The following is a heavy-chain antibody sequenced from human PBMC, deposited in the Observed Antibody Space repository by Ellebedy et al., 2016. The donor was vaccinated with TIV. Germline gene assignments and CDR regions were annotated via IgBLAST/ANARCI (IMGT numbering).Heavy chain of an antibody. CDR2: IYYSGSA. CDR3: ARGPSSGYTYG. Sequence: SETLSLTCTVSGASISSYYCSWIRQPPGKGLEWIGYIYYSGSANYNPSLKSRVTISVDTPKNQVSLKLTSVTAADTAVYYCARGPSSGYTYGWGQGTLVTVSS. V-gene: IGHV4-59*01. J-gene: IGHJ4*02. D-gene: IGHD5-18*01. CDR1: GASISSYY.